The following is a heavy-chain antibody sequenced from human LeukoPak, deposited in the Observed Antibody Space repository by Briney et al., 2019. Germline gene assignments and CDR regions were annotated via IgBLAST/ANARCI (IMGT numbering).Heavy chain of an antibody. D-gene: IGHD3-3*01. V-gene: IGHV3-21*01. CDR1: GFTFSSYS. CDR2: ISSSSSYI. Sequence: GGSLRLSCAASGFTFSSYSMTWVRQAPGKGLEWVSSISSSSSYIYYADSVKGRFTISRDNAKNSLYLQMNSLRAEDTAVYYCARDAERDFWSGYYLSYGMDVWGQGTTVTVSS. J-gene: IGHJ6*02. CDR3: ARDAERDFWSGYYLSYGMDV.